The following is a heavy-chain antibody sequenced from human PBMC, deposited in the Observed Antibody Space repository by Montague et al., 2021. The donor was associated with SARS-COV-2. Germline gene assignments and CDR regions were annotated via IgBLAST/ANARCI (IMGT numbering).Heavy chain of an antibody. CDR1: GFTFSSYA. CDR3: ASSLYSSGFYDY. V-gene: IGHV3-30-3*01. CDR2: ISYDGSNK. D-gene: IGHD6-19*01. J-gene: IGHJ4*02. Sequence: SLRLSCAASGFTFSSYAMRWVRQAPGKGLEWVAVISYDGSNKYYADSVKGRFTISRDNSKNTLYLQMNSLRAEDTAAYYCASSLYSSGFYDYWGQGTLVTVSS.